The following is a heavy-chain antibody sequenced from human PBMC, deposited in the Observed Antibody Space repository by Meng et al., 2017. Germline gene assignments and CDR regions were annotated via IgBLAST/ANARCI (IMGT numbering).Heavy chain of an antibody. Sequence: ASAKVSCKASGYTFTGYYMHWVRQAPGQGLEWMGWINPNSGGTNYAQKFQGRVTMTRDTSISTAYMELSRLRSDDTAVYYCAGASYGYSYGFPQYYFDYWGQGTLVTVSS. J-gene: IGHJ4*02. CDR2: INPNSGGT. V-gene: IGHV1-2*02. CDR3: AGASYGYSYGFPQYYFDY. CDR1: GYTFTGYY. D-gene: IGHD5-18*01.